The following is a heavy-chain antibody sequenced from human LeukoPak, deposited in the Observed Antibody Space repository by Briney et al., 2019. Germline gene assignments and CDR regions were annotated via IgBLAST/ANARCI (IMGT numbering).Heavy chain of an antibody. J-gene: IGHJ4*01. CDR3: AKVADYGDYAPLGH. Sequence: GGSLRLPCAASGFSSSSYAMTWVRQAPGKGLQWVSSITTTSDYIYYSDSVKGRFTISRDNAKNSLYLQMNSLRAEDTAVYYCAKVADYGDYAPLGHWGQGTLVTVSS. V-gene: IGHV3-21*01. D-gene: IGHD4-17*01. CDR2: ITTTSDYI. CDR1: GFSSSSYA.